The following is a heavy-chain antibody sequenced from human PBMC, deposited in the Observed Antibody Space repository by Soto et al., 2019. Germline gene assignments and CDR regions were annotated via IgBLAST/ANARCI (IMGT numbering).Heavy chain of an antibody. D-gene: IGHD4-17*01. V-gene: IGHV1-8*01. CDR1: GYTFTSYD. J-gene: IGHJ6*03. CDR2: MNPNSGNT. Sequence: ASVKVSCKASGYTFTSYDISWVRQATGQGLEWMGWMNPNSGNTGYAQKFQGRVTMTRNTSISTAYMELSSLRSEDTAVYYCARGRGPTVTTYYYYYYMDVWGKGTTVTVSS. CDR3: ARGRGPTVTTYYYYYYMDV.